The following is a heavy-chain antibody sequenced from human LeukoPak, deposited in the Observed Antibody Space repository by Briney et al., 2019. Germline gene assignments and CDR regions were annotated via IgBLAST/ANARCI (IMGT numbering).Heavy chain of an antibody. J-gene: IGHJ6*03. V-gene: IGHV3-21*01. CDR1: GFTFSSYS. D-gene: IGHD6-19*01. Sequence: GGSLRLSCAASGFTFSSYSMNWVRQAPGKGLEWVATISSSSSYIYYADSVKGRFTISRDNAKNSLYLQMNSLRAEDTAVYYCASLAGKGIAVAPYYYYMDVWGKGTTVTVSS. CDR2: ISSSSSYI. CDR3: ASLAGKGIAVAPYYYYMDV.